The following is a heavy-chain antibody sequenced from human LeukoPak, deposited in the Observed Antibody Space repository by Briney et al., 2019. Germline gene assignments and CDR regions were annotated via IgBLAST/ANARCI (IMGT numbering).Heavy chain of an antibody. CDR2: INSDESST. J-gene: IGHJ6*02. Sequence: PGGSLRLSCAASGFTLSTYWMHWFRQVPGKGLVWVSRINSDESSTSYADSVTGRFTISRDNARNTLYLQMNSLRAEATAVYYCARASGYYDSSGYYNGMDVWGQGTTVTVSS. CDR3: ARASGYYDSSGYYNGMDV. V-gene: IGHV3-74*01. D-gene: IGHD3-22*01. CDR1: GFTLSTYW.